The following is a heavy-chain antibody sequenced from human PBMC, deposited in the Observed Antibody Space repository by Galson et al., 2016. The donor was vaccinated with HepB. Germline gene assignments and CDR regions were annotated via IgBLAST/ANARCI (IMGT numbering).Heavy chain of an antibody. CDR3: VRVGEGAPYGDYKSIDY. J-gene: IGHJ4*02. CDR2: ITSHSDRI. V-gene: IGHV3-48*03. D-gene: IGHD4-17*01. CDR1: GFTFSRYE. Sequence: SLRLSCAASGFTFSRYEMTWVRQAPGKGLEWLSYITSHSDRIYYADSAKGRFTTSRDNAKNTVYLQMNSLRDEDTAVYYCVRVGEGAPYGDYKSIDYWGQGTLVTVSS.